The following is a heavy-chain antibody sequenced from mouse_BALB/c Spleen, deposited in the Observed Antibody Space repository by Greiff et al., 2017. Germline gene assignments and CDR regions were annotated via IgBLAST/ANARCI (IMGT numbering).Heavy chain of an antibody. CDR1: GFSLTSYG. CDR3: ASVPGKRKSLDD. J-gene: IGHJ4*01. CDR2: IWSGGST. D-gene: IGHD4-1*01. V-gene: IGHV2-2*02. Sequence: QVQLKQSGPGLVQPSQSLSITCTVSGFSLTSYGVHWVRQSPGKGLEWLGVIWSGGSTDYNAAFISRLSISKDNSKSQVFFKMNSLQANDTARYYCASVPGKRKSLDDWGQGTTLTVSS.